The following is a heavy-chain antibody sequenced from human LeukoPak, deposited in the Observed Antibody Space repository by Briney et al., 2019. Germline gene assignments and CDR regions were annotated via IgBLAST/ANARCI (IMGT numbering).Heavy chain of an antibody. CDR1: GGSISSYY. V-gene: IGHV4-59*05. J-gene: IGHJ3*02. D-gene: IGHD3-10*01. CDR2: IYYSGST. Sequence: KPSETLSLTCTVSGGSISSYYWSWIRQPPGKGLEWIGSIYYSGSTYYNPSLKSRVTISVDTSKNQFSLKLSSVTAADTAVYYCARLLWFGELRGAFDIWGQGTMVTVSS. CDR3: ARLLWFGELRGAFDI.